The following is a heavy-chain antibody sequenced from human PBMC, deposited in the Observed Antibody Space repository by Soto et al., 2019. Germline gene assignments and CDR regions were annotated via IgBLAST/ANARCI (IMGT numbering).Heavy chain of an antibody. Sequence: EVQLVESGGGLVQPGGSLRHSCSASGFTFSSYAMHWVRQAPGKGLEYVSAISSNGSSTYYADSVKGRFTISRDNSKNTLYLQLSSLRAEDTAVYYCVPGGDYYGSGSYYSPSYWGQGTLVTVSS. CDR1: GFTFSSYA. J-gene: IGHJ4*02. D-gene: IGHD3-10*01. CDR3: VPGGDYYGSGSYYSPSY. V-gene: IGHV3-64D*08. CDR2: ISSNGSST.